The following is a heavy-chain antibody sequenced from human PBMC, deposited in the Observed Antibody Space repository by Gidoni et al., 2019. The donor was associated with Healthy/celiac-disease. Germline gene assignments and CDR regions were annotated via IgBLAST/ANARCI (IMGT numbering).Heavy chain of an antibody. V-gene: IGHV3-23*01. Sequence: EVQLLESGGGLVKPGGSLRLSCSASGFTFISSAMSWVRQAPGKGLEWVSAISGSGGSTYYADAVKGRFTISRDNSKNTLYLQMNSLRAEDTAVYYCAKDPLARSIAASTGDYWGQGTLVTVSS. J-gene: IGHJ4*02. CDR1: GFTFISSA. CDR2: ISGSGGST. CDR3: AKDPLARSIAASTGDY. D-gene: IGHD6-6*01.